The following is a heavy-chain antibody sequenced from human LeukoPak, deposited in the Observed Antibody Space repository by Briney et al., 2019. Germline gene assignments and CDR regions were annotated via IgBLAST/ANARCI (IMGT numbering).Heavy chain of an antibody. D-gene: IGHD4-17*01. CDR1: GFTFSSYG. Sequence: GGSLRLSCVASGFTFSSYGMHWVRQAPGKGLEWVEVILYDGSNKYNADSVKGRFTISRDTSKNTLYLQMSSLRAEDTAVYYCAKAWRAYGDYHTFDIWGQGTMVTVSS. CDR2: ILYDGSNK. CDR3: AKAWRAYGDYHTFDI. V-gene: IGHV3-30*18. J-gene: IGHJ3*02.